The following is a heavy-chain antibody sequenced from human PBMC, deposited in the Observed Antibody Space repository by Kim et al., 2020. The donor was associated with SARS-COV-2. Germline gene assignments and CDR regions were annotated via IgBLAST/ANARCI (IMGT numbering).Heavy chain of an antibody. CDR3: ATASPLLLGFGYSTRTYYYGMDV. D-gene: IGHD3-22*01. V-gene: IGHV1-24*01. CDR2: FDPEDGET. Sequence: ASVKVSCKVSGYTLTELSMHWVRQAPGKGLEWMGGFDPEDGETIYAQKFQGRVTMTEDTSTDTAYMELSSLRSEDTAVYYCATASPLLLGFGYSTRTYYYGMDVWGQGTTVTVSS. CDR1: GYTLTELS. J-gene: IGHJ6*02.